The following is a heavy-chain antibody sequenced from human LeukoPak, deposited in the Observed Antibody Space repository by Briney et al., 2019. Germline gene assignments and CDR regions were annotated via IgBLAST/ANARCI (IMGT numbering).Heavy chain of an antibody. D-gene: IGHD2-15*01. V-gene: IGHV1-18*01. Sequence: ASVKVSCKASGYTFTGYGISWVRQAPGQGLEWMGWISAYNGNTNYAQKLQGRVTMTTDTSTSTAYMELRSLRSDDTAVYYCARVYCSGGSCYRYFDYWGQGTLVTVSS. CDR3: ARVYCSGGSCYRYFDY. J-gene: IGHJ4*02. CDR2: ISAYNGNT. CDR1: GYTFTGYG.